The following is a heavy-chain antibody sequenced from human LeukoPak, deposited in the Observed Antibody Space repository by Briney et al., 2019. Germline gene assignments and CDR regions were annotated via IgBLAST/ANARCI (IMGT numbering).Heavy chain of an antibody. V-gene: IGHV4-39*01. Sequence: PSETLSLTCTVSGGSISSSSYYGGWIRPPPGKGLEWIGSIYYSGSTYYNPSLKSRVTISVDTSKNQFSLKLSSVTAADTAVYYCARHAYYYDSSGYPDAFDIWGQGTMVTVSS. CDR3: ARHAYYYDSSGYPDAFDI. CDR1: GGSISSSSYY. J-gene: IGHJ3*02. D-gene: IGHD3-22*01. CDR2: IYYSGST.